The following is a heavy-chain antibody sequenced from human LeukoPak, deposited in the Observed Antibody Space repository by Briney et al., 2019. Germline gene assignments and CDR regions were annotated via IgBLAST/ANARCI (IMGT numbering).Heavy chain of an antibody. J-gene: IGHJ4*02. D-gene: IGHD1-26*01. Sequence: PSETLSLTCTVSGGPVSRGSYYWSWTRQPPGKGLEWIGYIHHSGTTNYSPSLKSRVTISVDMSKNQFILNLTSVTAADTAVYYCARGRLGATYWGQGTLVTVSS. CDR2: IHHSGTT. V-gene: IGHV4-61*01. CDR3: ARGRLGATY. CDR1: GGPVSRGSYY.